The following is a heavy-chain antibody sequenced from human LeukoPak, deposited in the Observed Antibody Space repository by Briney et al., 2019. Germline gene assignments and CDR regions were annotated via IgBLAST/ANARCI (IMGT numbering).Heavy chain of an antibody. V-gene: IGHV3-33*06. Sequence: GGSLRLPCAASGFTFSHFGFYWVRQAPGKGLEWVAVIWSDGTNKYYGDSVKGRFIIYRDDSHNTVYLQMNSLRVQDTAIYYCAKDAQRGFDYSNSLEYWGQGSLVTVSS. CDR1: GFTFSHFG. J-gene: IGHJ1*01. D-gene: IGHD4-11*01. CDR2: IWSDGTNK. CDR3: AKDAQRGFDYSNSLEY.